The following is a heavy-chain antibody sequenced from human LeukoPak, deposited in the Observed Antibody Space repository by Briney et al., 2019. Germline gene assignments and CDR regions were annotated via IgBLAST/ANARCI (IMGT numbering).Heavy chain of an antibody. D-gene: IGHD2-21*02. J-gene: IGHJ6*03. V-gene: IGHV3-21*01. CDR1: GFTFSSYS. CDR2: ISSSSSYI. CDR3: AAGVTEYYYIDV. Sequence: GGSLRLSCAASGFTFSSYSMNWVRQAPGKGLEWVSSISSSSSYIYYADSVKGRFTISRDNAKNSLYLQMNSLRAEDTAVYYCAAGVTEYYYIDVWGKGTTVTVSS.